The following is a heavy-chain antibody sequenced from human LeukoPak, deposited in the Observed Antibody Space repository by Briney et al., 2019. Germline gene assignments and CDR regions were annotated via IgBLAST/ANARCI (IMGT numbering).Heavy chain of an antibody. V-gene: IGHV1-69*01. CDR2: IIPIFGTV. J-gene: IGHJ3*02. D-gene: IGHD1-26*01. CDR3: AREVGATSDAFDI. Sequence: SVKVSCKASGGTFSSYGISWVRQAPGQGLEWMGGIIPIFGTVNYAQKFQGRVTITADESTRTAYMELSSLRSEDTAVYYCAREVGATSDAFDIWGQGTMVTVSS. CDR1: GGTFSSYG.